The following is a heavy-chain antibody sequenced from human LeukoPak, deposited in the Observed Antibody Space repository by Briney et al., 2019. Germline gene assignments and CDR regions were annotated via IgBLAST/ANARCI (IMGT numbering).Heavy chain of an antibody. J-gene: IGHJ4*02. CDR2: IDSSGGYM. CDR1: GFTFNTYS. Sequence: GGSLRLSCEASGFTFNTYSMNWARQAPGKGLEWVSSIDSSGGYMFYADSVKGRFIISRDNAKDSLYLQMNSLRAEDTALYYCAKYSGSYRRYFDYWGQGTLVTVSS. D-gene: IGHD1-26*01. CDR3: AKYSGSYRRYFDY. V-gene: IGHV3-21*04.